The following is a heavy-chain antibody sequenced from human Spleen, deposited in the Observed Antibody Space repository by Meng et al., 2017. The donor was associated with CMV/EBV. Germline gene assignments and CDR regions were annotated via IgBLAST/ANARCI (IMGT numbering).Heavy chain of an antibody. Sequence: ASVKVSCKASGYTFTGYYIHWVRQAPGEGLEWMGWVNADSGNRGYAQKFKGRVTMTTSSSMNIAYMELSSLRSEDTAVYYCASFSDGDSKYQYAVDVWGQGTTVTVSS. CDR2: VNADSGNR. D-gene: IGHD2-2*01. CDR3: ASFSDGDSKYQYAVDV. J-gene: IGHJ6*02. CDR1: GYTFTGYY. V-gene: IGHV1-8*02.